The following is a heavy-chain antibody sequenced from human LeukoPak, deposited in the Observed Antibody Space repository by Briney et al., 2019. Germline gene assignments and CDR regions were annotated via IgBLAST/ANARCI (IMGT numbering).Heavy chain of an antibody. J-gene: IGHJ6*02. CDR3: ARGEAAAGLYGMDV. D-gene: IGHD6-13*01. V-gene: IGHV3-21*01. Sequence: KPGGSLRLSCAASGFTFSSYSMNWVRQAPGKALEWVSSISSSSSSYISYADSVKGRFTISRDNAKNSLYLEMNSLRAEDTAVYYCARGEAAAGLYGMDVWGQGTTVTVSS. CDR1: GFTFSSYS. CDR2: ISSSSSSYI.